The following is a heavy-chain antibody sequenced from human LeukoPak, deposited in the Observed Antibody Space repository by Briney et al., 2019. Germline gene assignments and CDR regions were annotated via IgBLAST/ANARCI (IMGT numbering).Heavy chain of an antibody. CDR1: GGTFSSYA. Sequence: ASVKVSCKASGGTFSSYAISWVRQAPGQGLEWMGGLIPIFGTANYAQKFQGRVTITADKSTSTAYMELSSLRSEDTAVYYCARTHCSSTSCFISSYGMDVWGKGTTVTVSS. J-gene: IGHJ6*04. V-gene: IGHV1-69*06. D-gene: IGHD2-2*01. CDR2: LIPIFGTA. CDR3: ARTHCSSTSCFISSYGMDV.